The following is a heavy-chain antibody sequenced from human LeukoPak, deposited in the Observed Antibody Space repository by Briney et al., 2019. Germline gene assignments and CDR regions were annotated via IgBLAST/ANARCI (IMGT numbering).Heavy chain of an antibody. CDR1: GFTFSSYS. CDR3: ARDHAYGSGSCFDY. J-gene: IGHJ4*02. Sequence: GGSLRLSCAASGFTFSSYSMNWVRQAPGKGLKWVSYISSSSSTIYYADSVKGRFTISRDNAKNSLYLQMNSLRAEDTAVYYCARDHAYGSGSCFDYWGQGTLVTVSS. V-gene: IGHV3-48*01. D-gene: IGHD3-10*01. CDR2: ISSSSSTI.